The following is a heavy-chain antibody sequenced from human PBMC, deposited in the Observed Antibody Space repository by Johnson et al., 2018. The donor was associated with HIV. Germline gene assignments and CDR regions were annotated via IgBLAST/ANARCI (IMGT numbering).Heavy chain of an antibody. D-gene: IGHD6-19*01. CDR2: IYSGGST. CDR3: ARDLRNSGWSNGFDV. J-gene: IGHJ3*01. V-gene: IGHV3-66*01. Sequence: EVQLVESGGGLVQPGGSLRLSCAASGFTFSSYAMHWVRQPPGKGLEWVSVIYSGGSTYYADSVKGRFTISRDNSKNTLYLQMNSLRAEDTALYYCARDLRNSGWSNGFDVWGQGTMVTVSS. CDR1: GFTFSSYA.